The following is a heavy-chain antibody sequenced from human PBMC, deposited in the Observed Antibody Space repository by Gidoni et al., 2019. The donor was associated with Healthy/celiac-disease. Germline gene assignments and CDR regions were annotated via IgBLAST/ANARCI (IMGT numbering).Heavy chain of an antibody. CDR1: GFTFSSYG. CDR3: VLGGNDILTGYYRARDYYYYGMDV. D-gene: IGHD3-9*01. J-gene: IGHJ6*02. V-gene: IGHV3-33*01. Sequence: QVQLVESGGGVVQPGRSLRLSCAASGFTFSSYGMHWVRQAPGKGLEWVAVIWYDGSNKYYADSVKGRFTISRDNSKNTLYLQMNSLRAEDTAVYYCVLGGNDILTGYYRARDYYYYGMDVWGQGTTVTVSS. CDR2: IWYDGSNK.